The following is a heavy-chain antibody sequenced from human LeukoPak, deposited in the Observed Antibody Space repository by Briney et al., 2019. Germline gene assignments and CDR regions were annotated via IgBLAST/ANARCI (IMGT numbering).Heavy chain of an antibody. CDR1: GGSMRGFY. CDR3: ARWNYDILTGYRYFDY. D-gene: IGHD3-9*01. V-gene: IGHV4-59*01. CDR2: FYYSRDT. Sequence: SETLSLTCTVSGGSMRGFYWSWIRQPPGKGLEWIGYFYYSRDTNYNPALKSRVTISVDTSKNQFSLEVNSLTAADTAVYYRARWNYDILTGYRYFDYWGQGTLVTVSS. J-gene: IGHJ4*02.